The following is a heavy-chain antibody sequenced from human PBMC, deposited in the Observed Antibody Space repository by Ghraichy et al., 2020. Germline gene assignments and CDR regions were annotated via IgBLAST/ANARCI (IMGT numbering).Heavy chain of an antibody. Sequence: SETLSLTCTVSGDSISSGGYYWGWIRQRPGKGLEWIGYMSHSGSIYYNPSLKSRVTMSLDTSKNPLSLILTSVTAADSAVYYCARESGTVAIPAYYDYWGQGILVTVSS. CDR1: GDSISSGGYY. CDR3: ARESGTVAIPAYYDY. J-gene: IGHJ4*02. CDR2: MSHSGSI. V-gene: IGHV4-31*03. D-gene: IGHD4-23*01.